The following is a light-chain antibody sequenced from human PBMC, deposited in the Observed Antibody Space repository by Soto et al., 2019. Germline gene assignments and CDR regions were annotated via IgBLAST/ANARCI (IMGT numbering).Light chain of an antibody. J-gene: IGLJ1*01. V-gene: IGLV2-8*01. CDR2: EVS. Sequence: QSALTQPPSASGSPGQSVTISCTGTSSDVGGYNYVSWYQQHPGKGPKLMIYEVSKRPSGVPDRFSGSKSGNTASLTVSGLQAEDEADYYCSSYAVSNPYVFGTGTKVTVL. CDR1: SSDVGGYNY. CDR3: SSYAVSNPYV.